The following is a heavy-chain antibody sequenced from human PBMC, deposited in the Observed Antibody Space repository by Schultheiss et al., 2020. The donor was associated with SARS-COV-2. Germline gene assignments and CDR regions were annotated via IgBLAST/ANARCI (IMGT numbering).Heavy chain of an antibody. CDR1: GFSLSTSGVG. V-gene: IGHV2-5*01. CDR2: IFSNDEK. Sequence: SGPTLVKPTQTLTLTCTFSGFSLSTSGVGVGWIRQPPGKALEWLAHIFSNDEKSYSTSLKSRLTISKDTSKSQVVLTMTNMDPVDTATYYCAHIGDMRGAFDIWGQGTMVTVSS. J-gene: IGHJ3*02. D-gene: IGHD2-15*01. CDR3: AHIGDMRGAFDI.